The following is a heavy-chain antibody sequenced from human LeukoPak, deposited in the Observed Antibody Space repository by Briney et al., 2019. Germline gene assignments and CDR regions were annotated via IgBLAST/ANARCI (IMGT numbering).Heavy chain of an antibody. Sequence: GGSLRLSCAASGLTFKTYGMHWVRQAPGKGVDWVAFIWSDASHADYTDSVKGRFTISRDNSKNTVYPQMDSLRAEDTAMYYCATDGAHYDIDCWGQGTLVTVSS. D-gene: IGHD3-3*01. J-gene: IGHJ4*02. CDR3: ATDGAHYDIDC. CDR2: IWSDASHA. V-gene: IGHV3-30*02. CDR1: GLTFKTYG.